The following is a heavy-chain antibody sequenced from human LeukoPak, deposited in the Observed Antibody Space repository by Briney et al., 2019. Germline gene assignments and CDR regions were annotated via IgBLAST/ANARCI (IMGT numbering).Heavy chain of an antibody. V-gene: IGHV4-31*03. J-gene: IGHJ4*02. CDR2: IYYSGST. CDR1: GGSISSGGYY. Sequence: SQTLSLTCTVSGGSISSGGYYWSWIRQHPGKGLEWIGYIYYSGSTYYNPSLKSRVTISVDTSKNQFSLKLGSVTAADTAVYYCARDVRLKNGSGSYYGGYFDYWGQGTLVTVSS. CDR3: ARDVRLKNGSGSYYGGYFDY. D-gene: IGHD3-10*01.